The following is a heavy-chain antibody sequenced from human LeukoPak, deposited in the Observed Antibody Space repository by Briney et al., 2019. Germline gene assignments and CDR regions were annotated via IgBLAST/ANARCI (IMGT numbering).Heavy chain of an antibody. CDR2: ITISGHTK. V-gene: IGHV3-48*03. J-gene: IGHJ5*02. CDR3: ARGDPHADL. CDR1: GFDLNTYE. Sequence: HAGGSLRLSCAASGFDLNTYEMNWVRQAPGKGLEWIADITISGHTKNYADSMKGRFTISRDNAGTSLYLQMSSLTVEDTGVYYCARGDPHADLWGQGTLVTVSS.